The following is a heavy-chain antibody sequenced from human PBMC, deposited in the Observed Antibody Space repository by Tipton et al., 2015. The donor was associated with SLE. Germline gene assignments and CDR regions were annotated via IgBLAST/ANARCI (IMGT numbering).Heavy chain of an antibody. V-gene: IGHV3-23*01. D-gene: IGHD7-27*01. J-gene: IGHJ5*02. CDR3: VRDGPNWA. CDR2: ISGRSDIT. Sequence: SLRLSCAGSGFTFSSYAMSWVRQAPGKGLELVSGISGRSDITYYADSVKGRFSISRDSAKNMLYLQMNSLRAEDTGIYYCVRDGPNWAWGQGTLVTVSS. CDR1: GFTFSSYA.